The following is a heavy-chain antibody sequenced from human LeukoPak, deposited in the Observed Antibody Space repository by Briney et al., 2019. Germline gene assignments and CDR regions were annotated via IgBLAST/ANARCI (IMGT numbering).Heavy chain of an antibody. CDR3: ARVGEDIVVVPAAPPTDAFDI. Sequence: SQTLSLTCAVYGGSFSGYYWSWIRQPPGKGLEWIGEINHSGSTNYNPSLKSRVTISVDTSKNQFSLKLSSVTAADTAVYYCARVGEDIVVVPAAPPTDAFDIWGQGTMVTVSS. CDR1: GGSFSGYY. V-gene: IGHV4-34*01. D-gene: IGHD2-2*01. J-gene: IGHJ3*02. CDR2: INHSGST.